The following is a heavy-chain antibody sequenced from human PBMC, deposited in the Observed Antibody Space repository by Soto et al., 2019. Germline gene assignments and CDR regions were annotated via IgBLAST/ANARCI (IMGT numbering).Heavy chain of an antibody. CDR1: GFSISGFGFY. CDR3: GRGVVGNAINGL. D-gene: IGHD2-21*01. J-gene: IGHJ4*02. Sequence: TLCLTCTVSGFSISGFGFYWGCIRQHPGKGLEGIGYISYSANTYYNASLQSRISMSLDSSKNQFSLTLSSVKAADTAVYYCGRGVVGNAINGLWGQGTLVTVSS. CDR2: ISYSANT. V-gene: IGHV4-31*03.